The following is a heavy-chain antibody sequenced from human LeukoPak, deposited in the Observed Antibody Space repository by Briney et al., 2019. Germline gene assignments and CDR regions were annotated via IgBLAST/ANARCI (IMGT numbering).Heavy chain of an antibody. CDR1: GGSISSGGYS. Sequence: SETLSLTCAVSGGSISSGGYSWSWIRQPPGKGLEWIGYMYYSGSTYYNPSLKSRATISVDRSKNQFSLKLSSVTAADTAVYYCARYCSGGSCYVDAFDIWGQGTMVTVSS. CDR2: MYYSGST. D-gene: IGHD2-15*01. CDR3: ARYCSGGSCYVDAFDI. J-gene: IGHJ3*02. V-gene: IGHV4-30-2*01.